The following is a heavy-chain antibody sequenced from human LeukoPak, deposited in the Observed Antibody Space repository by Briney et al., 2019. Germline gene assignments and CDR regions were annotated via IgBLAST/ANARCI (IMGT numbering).Heavy chain of an antibody. V-gene: IGHV3-23*01. CDR3: AKGSSSSRPYYFDY. Sequence: GGSLRLSCAAPGFTFSSYAMTWVRQAPGKGLEWVSTTSYAGSSSYYADSVKGRFTISRDNSKNTLYLQMGSLRAEDTAIYYCAKGSSSSRPYYFDYWGQGTLVTVSS. D-gene: IGHD6-6*01. J-gene: IGHJ4*02. CDR2: TSYAGSSS. CDR1: GFTFSSYA.